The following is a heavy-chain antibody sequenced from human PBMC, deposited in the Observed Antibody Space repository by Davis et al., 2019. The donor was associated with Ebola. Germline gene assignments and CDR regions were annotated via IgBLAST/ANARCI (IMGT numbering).Heavy chain of an antibody. CDR3: ARYRYGSGDAFDI. D-gene: IGHD6-25*01. V-gene: IGHV3-21*01. CDR2: ISSGSSYI. CDR1: GFTFSSYS. Sequence: GGSLRLSCAASGFTFSSYSMNWVRQAPGKGLEWVSSISSGSSYIYYADSVKGRFTISRDNAKNSLYLQMNSLRAEDTAVYYCARYRYGSGDAFDIWGQGTMVTVSS. J-gene: IGHJ3*02.